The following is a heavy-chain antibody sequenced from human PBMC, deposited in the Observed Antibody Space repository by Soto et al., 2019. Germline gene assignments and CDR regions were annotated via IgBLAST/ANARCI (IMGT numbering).Heavy chain of an antibody. Sequence: ASVKVSCKASGYTFTSYGISWVRQAPGQGLEWMGWISAYNGNTNYAQKLQGRVTMTTDTPTSTAYMELRSLRSDDTAVYYCARDVKAGSGSYPLDYWGQGTLVTVSS. CDR1: GYTFTSYG. CDR2: ISAYNGNT. D-gene: IGHD3-10*01. V-gene: IGHV1-18*01. CDR3: ARDVKAGSGSYPLDY. J-gene: IGHJ4*02.